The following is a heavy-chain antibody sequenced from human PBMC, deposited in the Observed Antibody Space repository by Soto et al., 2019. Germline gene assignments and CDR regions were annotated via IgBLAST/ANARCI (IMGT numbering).Heavy chain of an antibody. CDR3: ARERRPGSGSDKLDY. V-gene: IGHV3-33*01. Sequence: QVQLVESGGGVVQPGGSLRLSCAASGFTFSSYGMHWVRQAPGKGLEWVAVIWYDGSNKYYADSVKGRFTITRDNSKNPLYLQMNSVRAEDTAVYYCARERRPGSGSDKLDYWGQGTLVTVSS. D-gene: IGHD3-10*01. J-gene: IGHJ4*02. CDR2: IWYDGSNK. CDR1: GFTFSSYG.